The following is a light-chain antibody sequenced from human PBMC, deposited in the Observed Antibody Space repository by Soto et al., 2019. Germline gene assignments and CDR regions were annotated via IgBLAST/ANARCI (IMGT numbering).Light chain of an antibody. CDR1: QSVSNN. CDR2: DAS. J-gene: IGKJ4*01. V-gene: IGKV3-20*01. Sequence: EIVMTQSPATLSVSPGEIATLYCRASQSVSNNLAWYQQKPGQAPRLLIYDASSRATGIPDRFSGGGSGTDFTLTISRLEPEDFAVYYCQQFSSYPLTFGGGTKVDIK. CDR3: QQFSSYPLT.